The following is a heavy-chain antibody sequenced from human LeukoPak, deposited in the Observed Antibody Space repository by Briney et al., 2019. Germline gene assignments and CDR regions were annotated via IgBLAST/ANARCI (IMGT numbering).Heavy chain of an antibody. J-gene: IGHJ5*02. CDR1: GYTFTSYG. Sequence: GASVKVSCKASGYTFTSYGISWVRQAPGQGLEWMGWISAYNGNTNYAQKLQGRVTMTTDTSTSTAYMELRSLRSDDTAVYYCARAPRSSSWANRFDPWGQGTLVTVSS. V-gene: IGHV1-18*04. CDR2: ISAYNGNT. D-gene: IGHD6-13*01. CDR3: ARAPRSSSWANRFDP.